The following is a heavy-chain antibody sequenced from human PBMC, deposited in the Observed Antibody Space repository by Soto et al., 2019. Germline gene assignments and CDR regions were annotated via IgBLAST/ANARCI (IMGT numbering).Heavy chain of an antibody. CDR3: ARDDDHNTSDY. D-gene: IGHD1-20*01. CDR1: GFTFGTYW. J-gene: IGHJ4*02. CDR2: LSPDGTWK. Sequence: EVQLEESGGGLVQTGGSLRLSCVASGFTFGTYWMNWVRQTPGKGLEWLANLSPDGTWKYYVDSVKVRFTISRDNAKNSLYLQINSLGAEDTAVYYCARDDDHNTSDYWGQGTLVTVSS. V-gene: IGHV3-7*01.